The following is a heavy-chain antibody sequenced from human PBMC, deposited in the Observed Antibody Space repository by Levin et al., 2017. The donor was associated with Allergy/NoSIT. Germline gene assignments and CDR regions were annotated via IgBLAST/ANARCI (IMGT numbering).Heavy chain of an antibody. CDR2: IYYSGST. J-gene: IGHJ4*02. Sequence: SQTLSLTCTVSGGSISSSSYYWGWIRQPPGKGLEWIGSIYYSGSTYYNPSLKSRVTISVDTSKNQFSLKLSSVTAADTAVYYCARISGARRDGYNKHIPDFDYWGQGTLVTVSS. CDR3: ARISGARRDGYNKHIPDFDY. D-gene: IGHD5-24*01. CDR1: GGSISSSSYY. V-gene: IGHV4-39*01.